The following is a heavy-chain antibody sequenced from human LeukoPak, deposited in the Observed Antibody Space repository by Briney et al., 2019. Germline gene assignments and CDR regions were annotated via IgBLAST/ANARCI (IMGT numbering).Heavy chain of an antibody. CDR2: IYYSGST. J-gene: IGHJ6*03. Sequence: SETLSLTCTVSGGSISSSSYYWGWIRQPPGKGLEWIGSIYYSGSTYYNPSLKSRVTISVDTSKNQLSLKLSSVTAADTAVYYCARVSSSSGRSNYYYYYYMDVWGKGTTVTVSS. V-gene: IGHV4-39*07. D-gene: IGHD6-6*01. CDR1: GGSISSSSYY. CDR3: ARVSSSSGRSNYYYYYYMDV.